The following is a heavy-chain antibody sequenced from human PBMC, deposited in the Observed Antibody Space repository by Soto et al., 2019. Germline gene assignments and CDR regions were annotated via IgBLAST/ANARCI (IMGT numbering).Heavy chain of an antibody. D-gene: IGHD3-16*02. J-gene: IGHJ5*02. Sequence: QVQLVQSGAEVKKPGASVKVSCKASGYTFTSYDINWVRQATGQGLEWMGWMNPNSGNTGYAQKFQGRVTMTRNTSISTAYMELSSLRSEDTAVYSCARLLYDYVWGSYRFEAWFDPWGQGTLVTVSS. V-gene: IGHV1-8*01. CDR1: GYTFTSYD. CDR2: MNPNSGNT. CDR3: ARLLYDYVWGSYRFEAWFDP.